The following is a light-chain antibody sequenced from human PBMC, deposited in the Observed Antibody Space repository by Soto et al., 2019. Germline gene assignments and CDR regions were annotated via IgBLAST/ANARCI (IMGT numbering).Light chain of an antibody. CDR3: QQCYSTPRT. V-gene: IGKV1-39*01. CDR2: AAS. CDR1: QSVSTY. Sequence: DIQMTQSPSSLSASVGDRVTITCRASQSVSTYLNWYQQKPEKAPKLLIYAASSLQSGVPSRFSGSGSGTDFTLTISSLQPEDFATYYCQQCYSTPRTFGQGTKLEIK. J-gene: IGKJ2*02.